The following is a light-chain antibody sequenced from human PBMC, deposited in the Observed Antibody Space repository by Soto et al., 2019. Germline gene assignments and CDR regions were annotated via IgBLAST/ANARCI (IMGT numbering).Light chain of an antibody. CDR1: QSVTNS. CDR2: AAS. V-gene: IGKV3-11*01. CDR3: QQRTNWPLT. Sequence: EIVLTQSPAILSLSPGERATLSCRASQSVTNSLAWYQHKPCQAPRLLIYAASNRATGIPARFSGSGSGTDFTLTISRLVPEDFAVYYCQQRTNWPLTFGGGPKVEIK. J-gene: IGKJ4*01.